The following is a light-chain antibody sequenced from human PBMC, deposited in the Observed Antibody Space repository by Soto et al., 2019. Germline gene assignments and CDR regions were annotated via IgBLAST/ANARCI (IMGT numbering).Light chain of an antibody. CDR2: DAS. CDR1: QGISGA. CDR3: QQFHTYPVT. J-gene: IGKJ5*01. V-gene: IGKV1-13*02. Sequence: AIQLTQSPSSLSASVGDRVTITCRASQGISGALAWYQQKPGRAPTLLIYDASSLESGVPSRFSGSGSGTDFTLTISSLQAEDFATYYCQQFHTYPVTFGQGTRLEIK.